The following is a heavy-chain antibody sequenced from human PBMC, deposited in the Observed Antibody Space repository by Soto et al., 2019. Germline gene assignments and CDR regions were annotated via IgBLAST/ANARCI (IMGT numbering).Heavy chain of an antibody. D-gene: IGHD3-22*01. CDR1: GGSFSGYY. Sequence: QVQLQQWGAGLLKPSETLSLTCAVYGGSFSGYYWSWIRQPPGKGLEWIGEINHSGSTNYNPTLKSRAAISLDTAKNQFALKLSSVTAADTAVYYCARRSSGYPRAFDYWGQGTLVTVSS. CDR3: ARRSSGYPRAFDY. CDR2: INHSGST. V-gene: IGHV4-34*01. J-gene: IGHJ4*02.